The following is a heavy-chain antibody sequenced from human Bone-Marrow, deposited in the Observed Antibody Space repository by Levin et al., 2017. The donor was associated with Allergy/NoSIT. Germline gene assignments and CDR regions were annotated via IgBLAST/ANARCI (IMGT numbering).Heavy chain of an antibody. V-gene: IGHV4-34*01. CDR3: ARDPLGYCSSTSCPGGWFDP. Sequence: SQTLSLTCAVYGGSFSGYYWSWIRQPPGKGLEWIGEINHSGSTNYNPSLKSRVTISVDTSKNQFSLKLSSVTAADTAVYYCARDPLGYCSSTSCPGGWFDPWGQGTLVTVSS. D-gene: IGHD2-2*01. CDR2: INHSGST. CDR1: GGSFSGYY. J-gene: IGHJ5*02.